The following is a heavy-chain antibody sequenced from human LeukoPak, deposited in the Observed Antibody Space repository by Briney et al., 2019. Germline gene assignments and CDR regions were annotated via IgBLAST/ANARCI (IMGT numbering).Heavy chain of an antibody. CDR1: GGSISSYY. CDR2: IYYSGST. J-gene: IGHJ4*02. D-gene: IGHD4-17*01. V-gene: IGHV4-59*01. CDR3: ARVFDYGDSLYFDY. Sequence: SETLSLTCTVSGGSISSYYWSWIRQPPGKGLEWLGYIYYSGSTNYNPSLKSRVTISVDTSKNQFSLKLSSVTAADTAVYYCARVFDYGDSLYFDYWGQGTLVTVSS.